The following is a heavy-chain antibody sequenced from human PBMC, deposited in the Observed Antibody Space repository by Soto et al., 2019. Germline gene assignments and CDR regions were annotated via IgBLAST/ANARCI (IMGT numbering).Heavy chain of an antibody. CDR2: INAHSGGT. Sequence: QVPLVQSGAAVKKPGASVKVSCKASGFSVTGYYIHWLRQAPGQGLEWMGWINAHSGGTEYAQKFQGRVNLTRDTSIATANLTRTSLTSDDTALYYCAKDLTRQLAYWLDPWGQGTQVTVSS. CDR1: GFSVTGYY. D-gene: IGHD6-6*01. J-gene: IGHJ5*02. CDR3: AKDLTRQLAYWLDP. V-gene: IGHV1-2*02.